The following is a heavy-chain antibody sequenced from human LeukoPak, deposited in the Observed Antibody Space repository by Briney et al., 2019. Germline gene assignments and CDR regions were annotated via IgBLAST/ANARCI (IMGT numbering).Heavy chain of an antibody. CDR2: INHSGST. CDR1: GGSFSDYY. Sequence: SETLSLTCAVYGGSFSDYYWSGIRQPPGKGLEWIGEINHSGSTNYNPSLKSRVTISVDTSDNHFSLNLSSVTAADTAVYYCARTRLDYYGSGTYPNWYFDLWGRGTLVTVSS. J-gene: IGHJ2*01. D-gene: IGHD3-10*01. V-gene: IGHV4-34*01. CDR3: ARTRLDYYGSGTYPNWYFDL.